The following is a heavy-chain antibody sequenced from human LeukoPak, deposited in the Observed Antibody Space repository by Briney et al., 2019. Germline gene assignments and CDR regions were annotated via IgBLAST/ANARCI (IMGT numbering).Heavy chain of an antibody. J-gene: IGHJ6*03. Sequence: SETLSLTCTVSGDSISSSSYYWGWIRQPPGKGLEWIGNIYYSGSTYYNPSLKSRVTISVDTPKNQFSLKSSSVTAADTAVYYCARRSDFWSGYIMDVWGKGTTVTVSS. D-gene: IGHD3-3*01. CDR1: GDSISSSSYY. CDR2: IYYSGST. CDR3: ARRSDFWSGYIMDV. V-gene: IGHV4-39*01.